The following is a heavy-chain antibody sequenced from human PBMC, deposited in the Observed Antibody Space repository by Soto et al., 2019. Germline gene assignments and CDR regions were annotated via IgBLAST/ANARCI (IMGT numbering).Heavy chain of an antibody. V-gene: IGHV1-18*01. Sequence: ASVKVSCKASGYTFTSYGISWVRQAPGQGLEWMGWISAYNGNTNYAQKLQGRVTMTTDTSTSTAYMELRSLRSDDTAVYYCARDVRLRILNLPTSWFDPWGKGTLVTVSS. CDR2: ISAYNGNT. CDR1: GYTFTSYG. CDR3: ARDVRLRILNLPTSWFDP. D-gene: IGHD3-9*01. J-gene: IGHJ5*02.